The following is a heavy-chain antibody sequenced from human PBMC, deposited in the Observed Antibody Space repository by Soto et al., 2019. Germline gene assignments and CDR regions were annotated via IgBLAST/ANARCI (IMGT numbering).Heavy chain of an antibody. J-gene: IGHJ4*02. CDR3: ASPGFSYSHLRF. CDR1: GGPIKTGDYY. V-gene: IGHV4-30-4*01. D-gene: IGHD1-1*01. CDR2: VFYSGAT. Sequence: PSETLSLTCNASGGPIKTGDYYWNWIRQPPGKGLEWIGYVFYSGATNYSPSLKSRAAVSMDTSKNQFSLSLTSVTAADTAVYYCASPGFSYSHLRFWGQGLRFTVYS.